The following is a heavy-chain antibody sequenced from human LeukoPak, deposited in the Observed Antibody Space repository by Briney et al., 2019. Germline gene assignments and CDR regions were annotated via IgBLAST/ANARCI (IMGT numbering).Heavy chain of an antibody. CDR3: ARPGVQYDATDAFDI. D-gene: IGHD4/OR15-4a*01. Sequence: SETLSLTCTVSGGSISSYYWSWIRQPPGKGPEWIGYIYYSGSTNYNPSLKSRVTISVDTSKNQFSLKLSSVTAADTAVYYCARPGVQYDATDAFDIWGQGTMVTVSS. V-gene: IGHV4-59*01. CDR1: GGSISSYY. CDR2: IYYSGST. J-gene: IGHJ3*02.